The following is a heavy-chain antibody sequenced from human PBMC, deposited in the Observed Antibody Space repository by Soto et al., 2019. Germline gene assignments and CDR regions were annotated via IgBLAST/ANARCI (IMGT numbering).Heavy chain of an antibody. J-gene: IGHJ4*01. CDR1: GGSFSGYY. CDR2: INHSGST. V-gene: IGHV4-34*01. CDR3: ARLKMWAGYSRGTFDY. Sequence: PSETLSLTCAVYGGSFSGYYWSWIRQPPGKGLEWIGEINHSGSTNYNPSFKSRVTISGDTSKNQFSLKLNSVTAADTAVYYCARLKMWAGYSRGTFDYWGHGSLVTVSA. D-gene: IGHD3-9*01.